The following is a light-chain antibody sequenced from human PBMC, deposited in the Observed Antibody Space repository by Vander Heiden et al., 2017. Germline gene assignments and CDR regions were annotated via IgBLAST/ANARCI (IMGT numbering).Light chain of an antibody. CDR3: QQRSNWPPT. V-gene: IGKV3-11*01. J-gene: IGKJ5*01. CDR1: QSVSSY. Sequence: EIVLTPSPATLSLSPGERAPLSCRASQSVSSYLAWYQQKPGQAPRLLISDASNRATGIPARFSGSASVTDFTLTISSLEPEDFAVYYCQQRSNWPPTFGQGTRLEIK. CDR2: DAS.